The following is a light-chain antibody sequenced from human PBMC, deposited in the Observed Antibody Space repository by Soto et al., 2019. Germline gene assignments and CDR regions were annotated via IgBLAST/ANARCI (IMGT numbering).Light chain of an antibody. CDR2: GVS. CDR3: QQYGSSPPGLT. V-gene: IGKV3-20*01. J-gene: IGKJ4*01. Sequence: EIVLTQYPGNLSLSPCDRATLSCRASQSVSSTSLAWYQQKPGQPPRLLIYGVSTRATGIPDRFSGSGSGTDFTLTIGRLEPEDFAVYYCQQYGSSPPGLTFGGGTKVDIK. CDR1: QSVSSTS.